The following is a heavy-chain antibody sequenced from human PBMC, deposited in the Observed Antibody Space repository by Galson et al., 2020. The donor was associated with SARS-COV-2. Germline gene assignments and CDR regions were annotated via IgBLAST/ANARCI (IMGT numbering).Heavy chain of an antibody. CDR1: GFTLSDYY. CDR3: ARDRWLQWSRDFDY. CDR2: ISSSGSTI. J-gene: IGHJ4*02. Sequence: GGSLRLSCPASGFTLSDYYMSWIRQAPGKGLEWVSYISSSGSTIYYADSVKGRFTISRDNAKNSLYLQMNSLRAEDTAVYYCARDRWLQWSRDFDYWGQGTLVTVSS. D-gene: IGHD5-12*01. V-gene: IGHV3-11*01.